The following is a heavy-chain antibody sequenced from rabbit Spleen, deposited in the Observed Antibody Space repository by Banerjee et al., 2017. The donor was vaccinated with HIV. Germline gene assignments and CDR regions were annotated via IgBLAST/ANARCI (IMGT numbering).Heavy chain of an antibody. J-gene: IGHJ4*01. CDR2: INAATGKP. D-gene: IGHD1-1*01. V-gene: IGHV1S40*01. CDR1: GFSFSSSYV. CDR3: ARDLVGVIGWNFYL. Sequence: QSLEESGGDLVKPGASLTLTCTASGFSFSSSYVMCWVRQAPGKGLEWIACINAATGKPVYATWAKGRFTISRTSSTTVTLRMTSLTAADRATYFCARDLVGVIGWNFYLWGPGTLVTVS.